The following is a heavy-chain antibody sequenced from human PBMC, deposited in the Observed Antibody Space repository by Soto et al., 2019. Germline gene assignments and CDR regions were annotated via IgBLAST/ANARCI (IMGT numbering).Heavy chain of an antibody. J-gene: IGHJ5*02. D-gene: IGHD2-21*01. CDR2: VYNSGST. Sequence: SETLSLTCTVSGGSITSYNWNWLRQPPGKALGWIGYVYNSGSTNYNPSLKSRVTISVDTSKNQFSLKVNSVTAADTAVYYCARRAVVAVTGSLDNWLDPWGQGILVTVSS. CDR1: GGSITSYN. V-gene: IGHV4-59*01. CDR3: ARRAVVAVTGSLDNWLDP.